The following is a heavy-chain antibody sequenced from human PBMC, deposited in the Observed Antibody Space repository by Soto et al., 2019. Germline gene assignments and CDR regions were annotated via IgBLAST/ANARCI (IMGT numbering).Heavy chain of an antibody. CDR3: GSIVLFNGAWRGSAY. J-gene: IGHJ4*02. V-gene: IGHV3-72*01. Sequence: GRSRRLSCAASGSTFSDHDMAWVGYGTEKGRDWVGRIRNKVNGYTTDYAASVKGRFTISRHDSKTVLYLRMDSLKVEDTAIYYCGSIVLFNGAWRGSAYWAQASLVSASS. CDR1: GSTFSDHD. D-gene: IGHD3-22*01. CDR2: IRNKVNGYTT.